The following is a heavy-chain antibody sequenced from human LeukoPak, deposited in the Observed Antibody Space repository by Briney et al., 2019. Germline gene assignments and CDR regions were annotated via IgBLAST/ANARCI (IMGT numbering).Heavy chain of an antibody. CDR3: AREGSDYYDSSGYCLDY. CDR2: ISAYNGNT. CDR1: GYTFTSYG. D-gene: IGHD3-22*01. J-gene: IGHJ4*02. Sequence: ASVKVSCKASGYTFTSYGISWVRQAPGQGLEWMGWISAYNGNTNYAQKLQGRVTMTTDTSTSTAYMELRSLRSDDTAAYYCAREGSDYYDSSGYCLDYWGQGTLVTVSS. V-gene: IGHV1-18*01.